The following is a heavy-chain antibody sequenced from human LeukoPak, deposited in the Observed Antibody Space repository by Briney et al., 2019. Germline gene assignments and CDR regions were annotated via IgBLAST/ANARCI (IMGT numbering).Heavy chain of an antibody. D-gene: IGHD5-18*01. V-gene: IGHV5-51*01. J-gene: IGHJ4*02. CDR2: IYPYDSET. CDR1: GYSFTGFW. Sequence: GEALKISCNASGYSFTGFWIGWVRQMPGKGVAGMGIIYPYDSETRYSPSFQGQVTISADKSISTAYLQWSSLKASDTAMYYCARHIGYSAWNPDYWGQGTLVTVSS. CDR3: ARHIGYSAWNPDY.